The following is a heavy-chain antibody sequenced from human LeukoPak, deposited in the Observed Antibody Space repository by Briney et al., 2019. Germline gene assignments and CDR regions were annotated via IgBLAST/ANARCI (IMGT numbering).Heavy chain of an antibody. CDR2: IIPIFGTA. D-gene: IGHD2-15*01. CDR1: GGTFTSYA. J-gene: IGHJ3*02. CDR3: LREALGDMVVVVAATPDAFDI. Sequence: SVKVSCKASGGTFTSYAISWVRQAPGQGLEWMGRIIPIFGTANYAQKFQGRVTITTDESTSTAYMELSSMRSEDTAVYNCLREALGDMVVVVAATPDAFDIWGQGTMVTVSA. V-gene: IGHV1-69*05.